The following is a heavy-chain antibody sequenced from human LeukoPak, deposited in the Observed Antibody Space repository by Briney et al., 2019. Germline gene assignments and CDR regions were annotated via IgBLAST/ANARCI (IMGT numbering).Heavy chain of an antibody. Sequence: GASVKVSCKASGYTFTSYYMHWVRQAPGQGLEWMGIINPSGGSTNYAQKFQGRVTITADESTSTAYMELSSLRSEDTAVYYCARAPYAGAFSYYGMDVWGQGTTVTVSS. D-gene: IGHD1-26*01. V-gene: IGHV1-46*01. CDR1: GYTFTSYY. CDR2: INPSGGST. CDR3: ARAPYAGAFSYYGMDV. J-gene: IGHJ6*02.